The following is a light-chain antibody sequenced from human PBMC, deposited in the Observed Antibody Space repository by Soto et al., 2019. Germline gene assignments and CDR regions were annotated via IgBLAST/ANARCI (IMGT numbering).Light chain of an antibody. J-gene: IGKJ1*01. V-gene: IGKV3-15*01. CDR2: GAS. CDR1: QSVSSN. Sequence: EIVMTQSPATLSVSPGERATLSCRASQSVSSNLAWYQPKPGQAPRLLIYGASTRATGIPARFSGSVSGTEFTLTISSLQSEDFAVYYGQQYKNWPPWTFGQGTKVDIK. CDR3: QQYKNWPPWT.